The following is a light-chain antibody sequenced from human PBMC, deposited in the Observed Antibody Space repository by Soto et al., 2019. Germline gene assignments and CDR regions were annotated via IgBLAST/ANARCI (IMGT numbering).Light chain of an antibody. V-gene: IGKV3-20*01. J-gene: IGKJ5*01. CDR2: GAS. Sequence: EIVMTQSPATLSVSPGERATLSCRASQSVSGSYVAWYQQRPGLAPRLLVYGASRRATGIPDRFRGSGSGTEFTLTISGLEAEDFAVYFCQHFGSSPPVTFGQGTRLEIK. CDR1: QSVSGSY. CDR3: QHFGSSPPVT.